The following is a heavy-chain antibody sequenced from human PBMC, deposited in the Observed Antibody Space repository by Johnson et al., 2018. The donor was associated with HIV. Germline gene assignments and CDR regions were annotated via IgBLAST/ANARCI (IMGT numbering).Heavy chain of an antibody. CDR3: ARGGDIVLVVYAMGHDAFDI. CDR2: ISGSGATA. D-gene: IGHD2-8*02. J-gene: IGHJ3*02. V-gene: IGHV3-23*04. CDR1: GVTFSNYA. Sequence: VQLVESGGGLVQPGGSLRLSCAASGVTFSNYAMSWVRQAPGKGLEWVSAISGSGATAYYADSVKGRFTISRDSSKNTRFLQMNSLRAEDKAVYHCARGGDIVLVVYAMGHDAFDIWGQGTMVTVSS.